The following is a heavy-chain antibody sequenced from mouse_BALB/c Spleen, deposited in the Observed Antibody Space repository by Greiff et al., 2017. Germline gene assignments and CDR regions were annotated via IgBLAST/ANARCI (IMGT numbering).Heavy chain of an antibody. J-gene: IGHJ3*01. CDR1: GFSLTSYG. Sequence: VKLEESGPGLVAPSQSLSITCTVSGFSLTSYGVHWVRQPPGKGLEWLGVIWAGGSTNYNSALMSRLSISKDNSKSQVFLKMNSLQTDDTAMYYCARESHPKGFAYWGQGTLVTVSA. CDR3: ARESHPKGFAY. CDR2: IWAGGST. V-gene: IGHV2-9*02.